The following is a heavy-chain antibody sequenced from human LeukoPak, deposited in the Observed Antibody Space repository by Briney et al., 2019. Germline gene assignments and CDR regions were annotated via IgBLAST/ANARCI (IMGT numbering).Heavy chain of an antibody. CDR1: GFHFRLYN. Sequence: GGSLRLSCVGSGFHFRLYNMNWVRQAPGKGLEWVSGIPAGGTDRYYADSVKGRFTISRDNTENTLYLQMNSLRAEDTALYYCVKDSQYYDFWSHYSAYNDYYMDVWGKGNTVTVSS. CDR3: VKDSQYYDFWSHYSAYNDYYMDV. CDR2: IPAGGTDR. J-gene: IGHJ6*03. D-gene: IGHD3-3*01. V-gene: IGHV3-23*01.